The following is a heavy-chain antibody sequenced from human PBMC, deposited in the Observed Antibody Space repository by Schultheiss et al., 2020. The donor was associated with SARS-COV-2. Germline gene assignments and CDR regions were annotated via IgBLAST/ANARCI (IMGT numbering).Heavy chain of an antibody. CDR1: GGSFSGYY. D-gene: IGHD4-23*01. V-gene: IGHV4-34*01. CDR2: IYYSGST. J-gene: IGHJ4*02. Sequence: SETLSLTCAVYGGSFSGYYWSWIRQPPGKGLEWIASIYYSGSTYYNSSLKSRVTISVDTSKNQFSLKLSSVTAADTAVYYCARGYGGKLGFDYWGQGTLVTISS. CDR3: ARGYGGKLGFDY.